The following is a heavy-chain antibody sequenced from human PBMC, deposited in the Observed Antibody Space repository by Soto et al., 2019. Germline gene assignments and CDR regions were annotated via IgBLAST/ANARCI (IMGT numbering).Heavy chain of an antibody. Sequence: QVQLVESGGGVVQPGRSLRLSCAASGFTFSSYGMHWVRQAPGKGLEWVAVISYDGSNKYYADSVKGRFTISRDNSKNTLYLQMNSLRAEDTAVYYCAKTTVAGIVDYWGQGTLVTVSS. CDR1: GFTFSSYG. J-gene: IGHJ4*02. CDR3: AKTTVAGIVDY. V-gene: IGHV3-30*18. D-gene: IGHD6-19*01. CDR2: ISYDGSNK.